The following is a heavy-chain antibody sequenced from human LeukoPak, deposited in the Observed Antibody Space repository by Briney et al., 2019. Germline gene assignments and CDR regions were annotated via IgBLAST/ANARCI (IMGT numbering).Heavy chain of an antibody. V-gene: IGHV4-4*09. J-gene: IGHJ5*02. Sequence: SETLSLTCTVSGGSISNYYWSWIRQPPGKGLEWIGYMYHSGSNNYKPSLKSRVTISVDTSKNQFSLKLSSVTAADTAVYYCARVSRYYLTGFDPWGQGTLVTVSS. CDR3: ARVSRYYLTGFDP. D-gene: IGHD6-13*01. CDR1: GGSISNYY. CDR2: MYHSGSN.